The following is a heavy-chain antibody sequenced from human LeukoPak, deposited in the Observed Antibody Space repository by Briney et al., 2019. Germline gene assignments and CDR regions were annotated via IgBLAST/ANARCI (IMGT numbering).Heavy chain of an antibody. CDR3: AKDRDDYVWGSYLGAFDI. CDR2: IDSAGKT. CDR1: GFTFSSYA. V-gene: IGHV3-66*01. J-gene: IGHJ3*02. D-gene: IGHD3-16*01. Sequence: GGSLSLSCAASGFTFSSYAMHWVRQAPGKGLVWVSVIDSAGKTYYADSVKGRFTISRDNSENTLYLQMNSLRAEDTAVFYCAKDRDDYVWGSYLGAFDIWGQGTMVTVSS.